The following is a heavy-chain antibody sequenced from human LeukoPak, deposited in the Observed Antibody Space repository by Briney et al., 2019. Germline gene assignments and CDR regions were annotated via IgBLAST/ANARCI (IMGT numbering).Heavy chain of an antibody. CDR1: GGSFIGYY. D-gene: IGHD4-17*01. Sequence: PSETLSLTCAVYGGSFIGYYWSWIRQPPGKGLEWIGEINHSGSTNYNPSLKSRVTISVDTSKNQFSLKLSSVTAADTAVYYCARGYGDYELDYWGQGTLVTVSS. J-gene: IGHJ4*02. V-gene: IGHV4-34*01. CDR3: ARGYGDYELDY. CDR2: INHSGST.